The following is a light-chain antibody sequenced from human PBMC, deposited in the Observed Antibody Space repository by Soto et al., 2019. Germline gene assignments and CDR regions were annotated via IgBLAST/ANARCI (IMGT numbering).Light chain of an antibody. Sequence: EIVLTQSPATLSLSPGERATLSCRASQSVSSYLAWYQQKPGQAPRLLIYGASNRATGIPARFSGSGSGTDFTLTISSLEPEDFAVYYCQQRSNWPPWTFGQGTRWISN. V-gene: IGKV3-11*01. J-gene: IGKJ1*01. CDR1: QSVSSY. CDR3: QQRSNWPPWT. CDR2: GAS.